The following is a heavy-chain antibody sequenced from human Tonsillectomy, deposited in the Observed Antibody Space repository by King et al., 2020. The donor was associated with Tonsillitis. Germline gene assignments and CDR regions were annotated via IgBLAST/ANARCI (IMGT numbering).Heavy chain of an antibody. D-gene: IGHD1-14*01. CDR3: ARTGSGSRNDWYFDL. Sequence: QLVQSGAEVKMPGASVKVSCMASGYMFTNYGISWVRQAPGQGLEWMGWISAYNGNRNYAQKYRGRVTVTTDTSTTTAYMELSSLRSDDTAVYYCARTGSGSRNDWYFDLWGRGTLVTVSS. CDR1: GYMFTNYG. V-gene: IGHV1-18*01. J-gene: IGHJ2*01. CDR2: ISAYNGNR.